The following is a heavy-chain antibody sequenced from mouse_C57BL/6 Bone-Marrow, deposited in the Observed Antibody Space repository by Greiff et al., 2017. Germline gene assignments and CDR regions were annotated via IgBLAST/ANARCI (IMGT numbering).Heavy chain of an antibody. CDR1: GYSFTDHT. J-gene: IGHJ3*01. Sequence: QVQLKESGPELVKPGASVKISCKASGYSFTDHTIHWMKQRPEQGLEWIGYIYPRDGSTKYNEKFKGKATLTADKSSSTAYMQLNSLTSEDSAVYFCARGRQLRGFAYWGQGTLVTVSA. CDR2: IYPRDGST. V-gene: IGHV1-78*01. CDR3: ARGRQLRGFAY. D-gene: IGHD6-1*02.